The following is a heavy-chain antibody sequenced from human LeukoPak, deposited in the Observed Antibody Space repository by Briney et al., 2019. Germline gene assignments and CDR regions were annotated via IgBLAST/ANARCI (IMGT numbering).Heavy chain of an antibody. CDR3: ARRYSSSWYAPFDY. V-gene: IGHV1-69*05. CDR1: GGTFSSYA. J-gene: IGHJ4*02. D-gene: IGHD6-13*01. CDR2: IIPIFGTA. Sequence: SVKVSCKASGGTFSSYAISWVRQAPGQGLEWMGGIIPIFGTANYAQKFQGRVTITRDTSASTAYMELSSLRSEDTAVYYCARRYSSSWYAPFDYWGQGTLVTVSS.